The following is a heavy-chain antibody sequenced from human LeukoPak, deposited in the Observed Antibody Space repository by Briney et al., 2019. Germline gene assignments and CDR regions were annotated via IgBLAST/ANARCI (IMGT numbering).Heavy chain of an antibody. J-gene: IGHJ4*02. V-gene: IGHV1-24*01. D-gene: IGHD3-22*01. Sequence: GASVKVSCKASGYTFTSYDINWVRQAPGKGLEWMGGFDPEDGETIYAQKFQGRVTMTEDTSTDTAYMELSSLRSEDTAVYYCATFRRYYYDSSGYFGYWGQGTPVTVSS. CDR3: ATFRRYYYDSSGYFGY. CDR1: GYTFTSYD. CDR2: FDPEDGET.